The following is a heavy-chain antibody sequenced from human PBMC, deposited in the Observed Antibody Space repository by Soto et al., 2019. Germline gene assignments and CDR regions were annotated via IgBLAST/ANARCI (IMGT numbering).Heavy chain of an antibody. V-gene: IGHV4-4*02. CDR3: ARAVKYYYDSSGYWNWFDP. CDR2: IYHSGST. D-gene: IGHD3-22*01. J-gene: IGHJ5*02. Sequence: QVQLQESGPGLVKPSGTLSLTCAVSGGSISSSNWWSWVRQPPGKGLEWIGEIYHSGSTNYNPSLKSRVTISVDKSKTQFSLKLSSVTAADTAVYYCARAVKYYYDSSGYWNWFDPWGQGTLVTVSS. CDR1: GGSISSSNW.